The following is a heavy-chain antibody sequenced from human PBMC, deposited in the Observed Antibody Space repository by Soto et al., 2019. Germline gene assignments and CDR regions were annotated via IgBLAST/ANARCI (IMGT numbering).Heavy chain of an antibody. Sequence: SVKVSCKASGGNFSSYAISWVRQAPGQGLEWMGGIIPIFGTANYAQKFQGRVTITADESTSTAYMELSSLRSEDTAVYYCATYSGSYLNWLDPWGQGTLVTVSS. V-gene: IGHV1-69*13. J-gene: IGHJ5*02. CDR2: IIPIFGTA. CDR3: ATYSGSYLNWLDP. CDR1: GGNFSSYA. D-gene: IGHD1-26*01.